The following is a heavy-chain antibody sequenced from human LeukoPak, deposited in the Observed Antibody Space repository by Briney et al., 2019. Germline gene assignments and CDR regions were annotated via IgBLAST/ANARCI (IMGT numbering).Heavy chain of an antibody. Sequence: ASVKVSCKASGYTFTSYGISWVRQAPGQGLGGMGWISAYNGNTNYAQKLQGRVTMTTDTSTSTAYMELRSLRSDDTAVYYCASGGEMATITPFDYWGQGTLVTVSS. J-gene: IGHJ4*02. V-gene: IGHV1-18*01. CDR3: ASGGEMATITPFDY. D-gene: IGHD5-24*01. CDR2: ISAYNGNT. CDR1: GYTFTSYG.